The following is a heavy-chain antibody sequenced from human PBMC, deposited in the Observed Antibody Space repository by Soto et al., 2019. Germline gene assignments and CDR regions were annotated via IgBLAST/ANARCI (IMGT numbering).Heavy chain of an antibody. J-gene: IGHJ6*03. Sequence: SETLSLTCAVSGGSINNYYWAWIRQPPGKGLQWIGYIEKSGSANYNPSLRSRVTMSVEASKNQFSLEVTSVTAADTAVYYCGKTAGAYRGSSYYSPYYYMAVGGKGTTVTV. D-gene: IGHD5-12*01. CDR1: GGSINNYY. V-gene: IGHV4-4*08. CDR3: GKTAGAYRGSSYYSPYYYMAV. CDR2: IEKSGSA.